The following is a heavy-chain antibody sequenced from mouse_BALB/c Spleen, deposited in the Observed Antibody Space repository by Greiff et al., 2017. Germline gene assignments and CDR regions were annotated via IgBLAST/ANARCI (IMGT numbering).Heavy chain of an antibody. Sequence: VQLQQSGAELVRPGSSVKISCKASGYAFSSYWMHWVKQRPGQGLEWIGQIYPGDGDTNYNGKFKGKATLTADKSSSTAYMQLSSLTSEDSAVYFCASGDYGSSSFDYWGQGTTLTVSS. CDR2: IYPGDGDT. V-gene: IGHV1-80*01. CDR3: ASGDYGSSSFDY. D-gene: IGHD1-1*01. J-gene: IGHJ2*01. CDR1: GYAFSSYW.